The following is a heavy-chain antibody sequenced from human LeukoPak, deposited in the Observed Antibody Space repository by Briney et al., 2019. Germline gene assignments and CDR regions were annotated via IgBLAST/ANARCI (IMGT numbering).Heavy chain of an antibody. V-gene: IGHV3-33*01. Sequence: PGGCLTLSCAASGFTFSSYGMRWVSQAPGRGLGWVAVIWYEGSNKYYADTVKGRFTISRDNSKNTLYLQMNSLRAEDTAVYYCARGRAYYYYMDVWGKGTTVTVSS. CDR1: GFTFSSYG. J-gene: IGHJ6*03. CDR3: ARGRAYYYYMDV. CDR2: IWYEGSNK.